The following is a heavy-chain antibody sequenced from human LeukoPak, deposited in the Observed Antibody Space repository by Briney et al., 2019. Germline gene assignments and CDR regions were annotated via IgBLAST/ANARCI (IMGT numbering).Heavy chain of an antibody. V-gene: IGHV3-43*02. Sequence: GGSLRLSCAASGFTFDDYAMHGVSQAPGKRVEGVSLISGDGTTTYYADSVEGRFTISRDNSKNSLYLQVNSLRTEDPALYYCGKDMGPLGTIWLDYWGQGTLVTVSS. CDR1: GFTFDDYA. CDR2: ISGDGTTT. CDR3: GKDMGPLGTIWLDY. D-gene: IGHD3-3*01. J-gene: IGHJ4*02.